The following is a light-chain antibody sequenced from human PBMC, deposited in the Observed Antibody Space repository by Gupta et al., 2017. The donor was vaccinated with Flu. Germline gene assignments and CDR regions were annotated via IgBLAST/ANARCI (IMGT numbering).Light chain of an antibody. Sequence: DIQMTQSPSTLSASVGDRVTITCRASQTIGTWLAWYQHKSGRAPRLLIYEASSLEGGVPSRFSGSGSGTEFTLTISSLQPDDFATFYCQQYNTYPVTFGPGTKVDVK. V-gene: IGKV1-5*03. J-gene: IGKJ3*01. CDR2: EAS. CDR1: QTIGTW. CDR3: QQYNTYPVT.